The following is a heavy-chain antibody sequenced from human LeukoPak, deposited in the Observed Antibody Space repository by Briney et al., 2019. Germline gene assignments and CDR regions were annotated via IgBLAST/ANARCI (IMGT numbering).Heavy chain of an antibody. J-gene: IGHJ4*02. CDR2: INHSGST. V-gene: IGHV4-34*01. D-gene: IGHD6-13*01. Sequence: GSLGLSCVASGFTFSSYSMKWVRQPPGKGLEWIGEINHSGSTNYNPSLKSRVTISVDTSKNQFSLKLSSVTAADTAVYYCASLRSRIAAAGGDYWGQGTLVTVSS. CDR1: GFTFSSYS. CDR3: ASLRSRIAAAGGDY.